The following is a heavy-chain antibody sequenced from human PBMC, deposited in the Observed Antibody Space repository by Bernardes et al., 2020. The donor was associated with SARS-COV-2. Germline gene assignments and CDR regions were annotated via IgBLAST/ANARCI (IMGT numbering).Heavy chain of an antibody. CDR1: GFTFSNYA. CDR2: VNSAGTT. J-gene: IGHJ3*01. V-gene: IGHV3-23*05. CDR3: ARVVSGPHVGADAFAV. D-gene: IGHD2-21*02. Sequence: GGSLRLSCAASGFTFSNYAMSWFRQTPGKGLEWISAVNSAGTTYYVDSVRGRFTAARDNSKNTLYLQMSSLRSEDTAVYYCARVVSGPHVGADAFAVWGRGTTVTGSS.